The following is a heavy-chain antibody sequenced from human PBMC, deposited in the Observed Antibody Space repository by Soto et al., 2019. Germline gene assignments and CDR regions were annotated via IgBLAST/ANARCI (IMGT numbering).Heavy chain of an antibody. CDR3: ARSSGGVFGIIIEGSNWLAP. D-gene: IGHD3-16*02. V-gene: IGHV3-53*05. Sequence: PGGSLRLSCAGSGFTVSNNYMSWVRQAPGKGLEGVSVIYSGGYTAYGDSVKGRFTISRDNSKNTLYLQMNSLRSEDTAVYYCARSSGGVFGIIIEGSNWLAPWGQGSLVTVSS. J-gene: IGHJ5*02. CDR2: IYSGGYT. CDR1: GFTVSNNY.